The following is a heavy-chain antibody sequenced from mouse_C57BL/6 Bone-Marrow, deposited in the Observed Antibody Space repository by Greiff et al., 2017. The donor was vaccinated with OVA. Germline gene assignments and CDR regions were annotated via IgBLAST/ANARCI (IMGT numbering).Heavy chain of an antibody. D-gene: IGHD2-4*01. CDR3: ARHYDYDD. CDR2: IYPGDGDT. V-gene: IGHV1-82*01. CDR1: GYAFGSSW. J-gene: IGHJ2*01. Sequence: VQLQESGPELVKPGASVKISCKASGYAFGSSWMNWVKQRPGKGLEWIGRIYPGDGDTNYNGKFKGKATLTADKSSSTAYMQLSSLTSEDSAVYFCARHYDYDDWGQGTTLTVSS.